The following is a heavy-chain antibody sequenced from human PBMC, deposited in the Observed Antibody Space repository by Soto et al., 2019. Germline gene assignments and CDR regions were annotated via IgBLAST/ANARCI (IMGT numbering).Heavy chain of an antibody. CDR1: GFTFSSYW. Sequence: GGSLRLSCAASGFTFSSYWMSWVRQAPGKGLEWVANIKQDGSEKYYVDSVKGRFTISRDNAKNSLYLQMNSLRAEDTAVYYCARVEMGVTWGYSYGFRHYYYMDVWGKGTTVTVSS. D-gene: IGHD5-18*01. CDR3: ARVEMGVTWGYSYGFRHYYYMDV. V-gene: IGHV3-7*04. CDR2: IKQDGSEK. J-gene: IGHJ6*03.